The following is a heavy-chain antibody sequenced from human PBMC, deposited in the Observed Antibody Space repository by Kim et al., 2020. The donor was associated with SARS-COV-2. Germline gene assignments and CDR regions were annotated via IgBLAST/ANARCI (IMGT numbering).Heavy chain of an antibody. D-gene: IGHD1-26*01. CDR3: ARSSGSYHFDY. CDR1: GGSISSYY. CDR2: IYYSGST. Sequence: SETLSLTCTVSGGSISSYYWSWIRQPPGKGLEWIGYIYYSGSTNYNPSLKSRVTISVDTSKNQFSLKLSSVTAADTAVYYCARSSGSYHFDYWGQGTLVTVSS. J-gene: IGHJ4*02. V-gene: IGHV4-59*13.